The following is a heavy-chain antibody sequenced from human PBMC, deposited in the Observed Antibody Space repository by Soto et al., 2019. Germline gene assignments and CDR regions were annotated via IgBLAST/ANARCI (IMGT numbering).Heavy chain of an antibody. CDR1: GFALSTSGVG. Sequence: QITLKESGPTLVKPTQTLTLTCTFSGFALSTSGVGVGWIRQSPGKALEWVALIYWNDDKRYSPSLKSRLTITKDTSKNPVVLTMTNMDPVDTATYYCAHTLSSADYVSWYFDLWGRGTLVTVSS. V-gene: IGHV2-5*01. CDR2: IYWNDDK. CDR3: AHTLSSADYVSWYFDL. J-gene: IGHJ2*01. D-gene: IGHD3-16*01.